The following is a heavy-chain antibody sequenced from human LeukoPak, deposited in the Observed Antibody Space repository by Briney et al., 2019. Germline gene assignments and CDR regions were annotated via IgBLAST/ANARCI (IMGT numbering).Heavy chain of an antibody. Sequence: PGGSLRLSCAASGFTFSSYATSWVRQAPGKGLEWVSAISGSGGSTYYADSVKGRFTISRDNSKNTLYLQMNSLRAEDTAVYYCAKDLSPGLLLVPAPPRPPMDVWGQGTTVTVSS. CDR3: AKDLSPGLLLVPAPPRPPMDV. D-gene: IGHD2-2*01. CDR2: ISGSGGST. V-gene: IGHV3-23*01. J-gene: IGHJ6*02. CDR1: GFTFSSYA.